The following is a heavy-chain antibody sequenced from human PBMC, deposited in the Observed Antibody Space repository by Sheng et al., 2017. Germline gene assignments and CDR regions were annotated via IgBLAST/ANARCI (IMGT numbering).Heavy chain of an antibody. J-gene: IGHJ3*02. CDR3: AQMGKSLSYGDYRSPFHT. V-gene: IGHV3-23*04. D-gene: IGHD4-17*01. Sequence: VQLVESGGGLVQPGGSLRLSCAASGFIFSSNWMHWVRHTPGKGLVWVSGISGSGGSANYVDSVKGRFTISRDNSKNTLYLQMNSLRADDTALYYCAQMGKSLSYGDYRSPFHTWGQGTMVTVSS. CDR1: GFIFSSNW. CDR2: ISGSGGSA.